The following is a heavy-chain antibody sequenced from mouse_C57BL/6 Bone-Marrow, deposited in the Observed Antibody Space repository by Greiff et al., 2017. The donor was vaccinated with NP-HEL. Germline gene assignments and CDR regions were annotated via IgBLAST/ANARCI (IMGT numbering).Heavy chain of an antibody. Sequence: QVQLQQSGPGLVQPSQSLSITCTVSGFSLTSYGVHWVRQSPGKGLEWLGVIWRGGSTDYNAAFMSRLSITKDHSKIQVFFKMNSLQADDTAIYYCAKPSIYYGNYTPDYWGQGTTLTVSS. CDR3: AKPSIYYGNYTPDY. J-gene: IGHJ2*01. CDR1: GFSLTSYG. D-gene: IGHD2-1*01. CDR2: IWRGGST. V-gene: IGHV2-5*01.